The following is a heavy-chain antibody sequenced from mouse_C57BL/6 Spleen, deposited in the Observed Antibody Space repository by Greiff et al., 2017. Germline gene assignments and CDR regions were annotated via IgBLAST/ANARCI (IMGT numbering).Heavy chain of an antibody. Sequence: EVMLVESGGGLVKPGGSLKLSCAASGFTFSSYAMSWVRQTPEKRLEWVATISDGGSYTYYPDNVKGRFTISRDHAKNNLYLQMSHLKSEDTAMYYCARDQDYYGSSYDYWGQGTTLTVSS. V-gene: IGHV5-4*01. CDR3: ARDQDYYGSSYDY. J-gene: IGHJ2*01. D-gene: IGHD1-1*01. CDR2: ISDGGSYT. CDR1: GFTFSSYA.